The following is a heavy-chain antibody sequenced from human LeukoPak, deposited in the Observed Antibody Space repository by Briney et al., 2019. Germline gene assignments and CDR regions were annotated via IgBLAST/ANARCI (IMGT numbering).Heavy chain of an antibody. V-gene: IGHV4-61*01. CDR3: ARDLAVAGLYYFDV. CDR2: IYYSGST. D-gene: IGHD6-19*01. Sequence: PSETLSLTCTVSGGSVSSGSYYWSWVRQPPGKGLEWIGYIYYSGSTNYNPSLKSRVTISVDTSKNQFSLKLSSVTAADTAVYYCARDLAVAGLYYFDVWGQGTLVTVSS. CDR1: GGSVSSGSYY. J-gene: IGHJ4*02.